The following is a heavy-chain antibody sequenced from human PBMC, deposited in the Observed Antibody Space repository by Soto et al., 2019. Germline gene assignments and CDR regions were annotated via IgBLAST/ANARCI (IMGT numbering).Heavy chain of an antibody. J-gene: IGHJ4*02. CDR1: GFTFSSYA. Sequence: QVQLVESGGGVVQPGRSLRLSCAASGFTFSSYAMHWVRQAPGKGLEWVAVISYDGSNKYYADSVKGRFTISRDNSKSTLYLQMNSLRAEDTAVYYCARAGAMVRGVIINAYHDYWGQGTLVTVSS. CDR3: ARAGAMVRGVIINAYHDY. D-gene: IGHD3-10*01. V-gene: IGHV3-30-3*01. CDR2: ISYDGSNK.